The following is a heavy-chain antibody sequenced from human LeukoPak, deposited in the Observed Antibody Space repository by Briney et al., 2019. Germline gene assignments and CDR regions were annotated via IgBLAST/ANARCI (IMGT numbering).Heavy chain of an antibody. V-gene: IGHV3-48*03. CDR2: ISRSGTFI. J-gene: IGHJ4*02. CDR3: VRDATETQMGWVYFDY. Sequence: AGGSLRLSCAAPGFTFSSYEMNWVRQAPGKGLEWLSYISRSGTFIQYADPVKGRFTISRDDAKNSLYLQMNRLRAEDTGVYHCVRDATETQMGWVYFDYWGQGTLVTVSS. CDR1: GFTFSSYE. D-gene: IGHD4-17*01.